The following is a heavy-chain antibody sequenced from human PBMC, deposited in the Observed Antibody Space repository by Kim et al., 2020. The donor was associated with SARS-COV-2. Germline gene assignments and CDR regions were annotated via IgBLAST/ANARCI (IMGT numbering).Heavy chain of an antibody. V-gene: IGHV3-23*03. CDR1: GFTFSSYA. D-gene: IGHD6-13*01. CDR3: AKGLYSSSWYADY. J-gene: IGHJ4*02. Sequence: GGSLRLSSAASGFTFSSYAMSWVRQAPGKGLEWVSVIYSGGSSTYYADSVKGRFTISRDNSKNTLYLQMNSLRAEDTAVYYCAKGLYSSSWYADYRGQGTLVTVSS. CDR2: IYSGGSST.